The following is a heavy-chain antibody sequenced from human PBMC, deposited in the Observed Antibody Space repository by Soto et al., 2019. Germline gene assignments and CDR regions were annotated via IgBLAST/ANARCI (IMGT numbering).Heavy chain of an antibody. CDR3: AVSYKYGAGTFDAFDS. CDR1: GGTFSSYA. V-gene: IGHV1-69*01. D-gene: IGHD3-10*01. Sequence: QVQLVQSGTEVKKPGSSVKVSCKASGGTFSSYAISWVRQAPGQGLEWMGGIIPIFGRTNYAQRFQGRDSNTADESTSTTSMELSSRRSEDTAVYYCAVSYKYGAGTFDAFDSWGQGTLVTVSS. CDR2: IIPIFGRT. J-gene: IGHJ3*02.